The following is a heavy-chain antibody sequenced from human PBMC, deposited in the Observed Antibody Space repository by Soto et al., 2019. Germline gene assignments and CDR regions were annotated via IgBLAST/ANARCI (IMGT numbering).Heavy chain of an antibody. CDR1: GGTFSSYA. V-gene: IGHV1-69*01. CDR2: IIPIFGTA. CDR3: ARGGVDIVVVPAAIRNYYYYYGMDV. D-gene: IGHD2-2*02. Sequence: QVQLVQSGAEVKKPGSSVKVSCKASGGTFSSYAISWVRQAPGQGLEWMGGIIPIFGTANYAQKFQGRVTITADESTSTAYMELSSLRSEDTAVYYCARGGVDIVVVPAAIRNYYYYYGMDVWGQGTTVTVSS. J-gene: IGHJ6*02.